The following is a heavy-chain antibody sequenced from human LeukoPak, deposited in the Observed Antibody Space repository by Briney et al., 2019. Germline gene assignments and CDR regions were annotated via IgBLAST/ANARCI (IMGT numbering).Heavy chain of an antibody. V-gene: IGHV3-33*01. Sequence: GGSLRLSCAASGFIFSNYGMHWVRQAPGKGLEWVALIWYDGSSKYYTGSVKGRLTISRDNSKNTLYLQMNSLRAEDTAVYYCAREGPRGNSQFDYWGQGTLVTVSS. CDR3: AREGPRGNSQFDY. CDR1: GFIFSNYG. J-gene: IGHJ4*02. CDR2: IWYDGSSK. D-gene: IGHD2/OR15-2a*01.